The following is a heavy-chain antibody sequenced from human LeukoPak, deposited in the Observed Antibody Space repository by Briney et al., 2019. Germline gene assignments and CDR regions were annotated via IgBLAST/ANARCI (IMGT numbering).Heavy chain of an antibody. Sequence: PSETLSLTCTVSGGSISSSSYYWGWIRQPPGKGLEWIGSIYYSGSTYYNPSLKSRVTISVDTSKNQFSLKLSSVTAADTAVYYCARHGPGYYGSGSYYYWGQGTLVTVSS. CDR3: ARHGPGYYGSGSYYY. V-gene: IGHV4-39*01. CDR2: IYYSGST. CDR1: GGSISSSSYY. J-gene: IGHJ4*02. D-gene: IGHD3-10*01.